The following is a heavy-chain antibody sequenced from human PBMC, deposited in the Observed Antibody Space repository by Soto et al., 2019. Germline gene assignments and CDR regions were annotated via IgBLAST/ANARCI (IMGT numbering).Heavy chain of an antibody. V-gene: IGHV1-69*02. CDR3: ASQMAYYYDSSGYFYGSFDY. CDR2: IIPILGIA. CDR1: GGTFSSYT. J-gene: IGHJ4*02. Sequence: QVQLVQSGAEVKKPGSSVKVSCKASGGTFSSYTISWVRQAPGQGLEWMGRIIPILGIANYAQKFQGRVTIPADKSTSTAYMELGSRISEHTAVYYCASQMAYYYDSSGYFYGSFDYWGQGTLVTVSS. D-gene: IGHD3-22*01.